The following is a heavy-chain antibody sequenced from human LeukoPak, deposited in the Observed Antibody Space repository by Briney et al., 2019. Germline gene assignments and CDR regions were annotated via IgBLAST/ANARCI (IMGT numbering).Heavy chain of an antibody. D-gene: IGHD3-10*01. Sequence: PGGSLRPSCTASGFTFSSYGMHWVRQAPGKGLEWVAFIRYDGSNKYYADSVKGRFTISRDNSKNTLYLQMNSLRAEDTAVYYCAKRPPYYGSGNYYTYFDYWGQGTLVTVSS. CDR1: GFTFSSYG. CDR3: AKRPPYYGSGNYYTYFDY. V-gene: IGHV3-30*02. J-gene: IGHJ4*02. CDR2: IRYDGSNK.